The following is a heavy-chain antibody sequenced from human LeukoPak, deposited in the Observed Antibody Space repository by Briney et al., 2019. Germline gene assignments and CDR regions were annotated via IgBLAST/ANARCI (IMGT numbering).Heavy chain of an antibody. V-gene: IGHV4-39*07. CDR3: ARELVGATVHFDY. D-gene: IGHD1-26*01. J-gene: IGHJ4*02. CDR1: GGSISSSSYY. CDR2: IYYSGST. Sequence: SETLSLTCTVSGGSISSSSYYWGWIRQPPGKGLEWIGSIYYSGSTYYNPSLKSRVTISVDTSKNQFSLKLSSVTAADTAVYYCARELVGATVHFDYWGQGTLVTVSS.